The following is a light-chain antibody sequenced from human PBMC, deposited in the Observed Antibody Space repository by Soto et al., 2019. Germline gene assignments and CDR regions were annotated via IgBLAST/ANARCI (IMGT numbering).Light chain of an antibody. V-gene: IGKV1-39*01. CDR2: ATS. J-gene: IGKJ2*01. Sequence: DIQMTQSPSSLSASVGDRVTITCRASQSISNYLNWYQQKPGQAPKLPIYATSNLQRGVPSRFSGSGSGTDFTLTISSLQPEDFATYYCQQSYSTPPYTFGQGTNLEIK. CDR3: QQSYSTPPYT. CDR1: QSISNY.